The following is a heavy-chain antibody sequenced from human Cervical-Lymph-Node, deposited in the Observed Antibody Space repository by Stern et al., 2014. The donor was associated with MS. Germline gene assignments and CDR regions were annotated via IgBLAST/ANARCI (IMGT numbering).Heavy chain of an antibody. CDR2: ISGSDGST. CDR3: AKALSGSGKYFYYGMDV. V-gene: IGHV3-23*04. J-gene: IGHJ6*02. D-gene: IGHD3-10*01. CDR1: GFTFSSYA. Sequence: EVQLVEAGGGLVQPGGSLRLSCAASGFTFSSYAMNWVRQAPGKGLEWVSDISGSDGSTYYADSVKGRFTISRDNSKNTLYLQMNSLRAEDTAVYYCAKALSGSGKYFYYGMDVWGQGTTVTVSS.